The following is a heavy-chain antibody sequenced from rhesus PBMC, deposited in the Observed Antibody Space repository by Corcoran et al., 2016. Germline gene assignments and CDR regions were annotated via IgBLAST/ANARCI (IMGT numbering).Heavy chain of an antibody. Sequence: QVQLVQSGAEVKKPGASVKVSCKASGFTFGSYAINWVRQAPGQGLEWMGVIIPLVGITNDAEKCQGRVTITEETSTSTAYMELSSLRSEDTAVYYCARGEDDYGYYYSDWGQGVLVTVSS. CDR3: ARGEDDYGYYYSD. CDR1: GFTFGSYA. D-gene: IGHD3-9*01. J-gene: IGHJ4*01. CDR2: IIPLVGIT. V-gene: IGHV1-198*02.